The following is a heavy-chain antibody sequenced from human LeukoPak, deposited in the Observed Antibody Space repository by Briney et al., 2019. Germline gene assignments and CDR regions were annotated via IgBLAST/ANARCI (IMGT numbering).Heavy chain of an antibody. CDR1: GFTFSAHY. V-gene: IGHV3-72*01. J-gene: IGHJ4*02. D-gene: IGHD3-22*01. CDR3: ARSDSSGYLEAY. Sequence: GGSLRLPCVDSGFTFSAHYMDWVRQAPGMGLEWVGRVRNKANSYTTEYAASVKDRFIISRDDSKSSLYLQMNSLKIEGTAVYYCARSDSSGYLEAYWGQGTLVTVSS. CDR2: VRNKANSYTT.